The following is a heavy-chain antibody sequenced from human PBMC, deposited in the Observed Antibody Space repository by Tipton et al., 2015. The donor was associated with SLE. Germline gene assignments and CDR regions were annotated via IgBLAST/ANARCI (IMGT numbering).Heavy chain of an antibody. V-gene: IGHV3-23*03. CDR1: GFTFSSYA. J-gene: IGHJ4*02. D-gene: IGHD7-27*01. CDR2: IYSGGST. CDR3: ATLDGDDY. Sequence: SLRLSCAASGFTFSSYAMSWVRQAPGKGLEWVSVIYSGGSTCYADSVKGRFTISRDNSKNTLYLQMNSLRAEDTAVYYCATLDGDDYWGQGTLVTVSS.